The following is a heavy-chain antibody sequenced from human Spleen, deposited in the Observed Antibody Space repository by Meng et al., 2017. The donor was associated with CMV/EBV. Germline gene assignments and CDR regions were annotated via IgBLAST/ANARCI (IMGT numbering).Heavy chain of an antibody. CDR1: GYTFTSYY. J-gene: IGHJ6*02. CDR2: IIPIFGTA. D-gene: IGHD6-6*01. CDR3: ARWEYSSSYGMDV. V-gene: IGHV1-69*05. Sequence: SVKVSCKASGYTFTSYYMHWVRQAPGQGLEWMGGIIPIFGTANYAQKFQGRVTITTDESTSTAYMELSSLRSEDTAVYYCARWEYSSSYGMDVWGQGTTVTVSS.